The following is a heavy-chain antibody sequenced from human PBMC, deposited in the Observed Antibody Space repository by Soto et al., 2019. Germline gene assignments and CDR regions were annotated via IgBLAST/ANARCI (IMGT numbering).Heavy chain of an antibody. D-gene: IGHD2-15*01. CDR2: INPSGGST. Sequence: VSCKASGYTFTSYYMHWVRQAPGQGLEWMGIINPSGGSTSYAQKFQGRVTMTRDTSTSTVYMELSSLRSEDTAVYYCAREGYCSGGSCYQSGHNWFDPWGQGTLVTVSS. CDR3: AREGYCSGGSCYQSGHNWFDP. CDR1: GYTFTSYY. V-gene: IGHV1-46*03. J-gene: IGHJ5*02.